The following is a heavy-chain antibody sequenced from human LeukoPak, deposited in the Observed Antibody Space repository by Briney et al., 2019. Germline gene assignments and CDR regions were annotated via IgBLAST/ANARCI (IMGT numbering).Heavy chain of an antibody. D-gene: IGHD3-10*01. CDR1: VGSISSSSYY. CDR2: IYYSVST. V-gene: IGHV4-39*01. Sequence: SETLSLTCTVSVGSISSSSYYWGWIRQPPGTGLEWIGSIYYSVSTYYNPSLKSRVTIPLNTSKHQISLELISVTSADTAVQSCASVRRCFGESSKYYAYYYMGVWGKGTTVTISS. J-gene: IGHJ6*03. CDR3: ASVRRCFGESSKYYAYYYMGV.